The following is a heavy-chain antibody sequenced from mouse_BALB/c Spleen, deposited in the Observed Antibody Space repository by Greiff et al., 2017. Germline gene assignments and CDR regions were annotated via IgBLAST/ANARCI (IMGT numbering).Heavy chain of an antibody. CDR1: GFTFSDYY. D-gene: IGHD2-1*01. Sequence: EVHRVESGGGLVKPGGSLKLSCAASGFTFSDYYMYWVRQTPEKRLEWVATISDGGSYTYYPDSVKGRFTISRDNAKNNLYLQMSSLKSEDTAMYYCARDQSYGNYSFAYWGQGTLVTVSA. CDR3: ARDQSYGNYSFAY. J-gene: IGHJ3*01. CDR2: ISDGGSYT. V-gene: IGHV5-4*02.